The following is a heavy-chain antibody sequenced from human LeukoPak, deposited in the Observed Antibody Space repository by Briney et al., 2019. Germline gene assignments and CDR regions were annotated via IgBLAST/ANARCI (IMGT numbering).Heavy chain of an antibody. Sequence: PGGSLRLSCAASGFSVSSNYISWVRQAPGKGLEWVSIIYTDGRTFHADSVGGRFTMSRDTSKNTLDLQMNSLRADDTAVYFCARDRHRYRGNNGDGDAFDIWGQGTKVTVSS. D-gene: IGHD5-12*01. CDR1: GFSVSSNY. CDR2: IYTDGRT. CDR3: ARDRHRYRGNNGDGDAFDI. V-gene: IGHV3-53*01. J-gene: IGHJ3*02.